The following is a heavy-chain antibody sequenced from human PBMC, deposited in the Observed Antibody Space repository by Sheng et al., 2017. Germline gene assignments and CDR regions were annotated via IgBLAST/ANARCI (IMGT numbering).Heavy chain of an antibody. CDR2: IIPILGIA. V-gene: IGHV1-69*04. J-gene: IGHJ5*02. Sequence: QVQLVQSGAEVKKPGSSVKVSCKASGGTFSSYAISWVRQAPGQGLEWMGGIIPILGIANYAQKFQGRVTITADKSTSTAYMELSSLRSEDTAVYYCARGDYDILTGHSEGWFDPWGQGTLVTVSS. CDR3: ARGDYDILTGHSEGWFDP. D-gene: IGHD3-9*01. CDR1: GGTFSSYA.